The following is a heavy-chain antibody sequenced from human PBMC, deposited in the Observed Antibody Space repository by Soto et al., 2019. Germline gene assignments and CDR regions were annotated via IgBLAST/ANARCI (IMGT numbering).Heavy chain of an antibody. V-gene: IGHV3-23*01. CDR3: AKFWGYCSCCGCYSFDY. CDR1: GFTFGTYA. J-gene: IGHJ4*02. CDR2: ISGSGGST. Sequence: VQLLESGGGLVQPGGSLRLSCAASGFTFGTYAMTWVRQAPGKGLEWVSAISGSGGSTYSADSVKGRFTISRDNSKNTLYLQMNSLRAEDTAVYYCAKFWGYCSCCGCYSFDYWGQGTLVTVSS. D-gene: IGHD2-15*01.